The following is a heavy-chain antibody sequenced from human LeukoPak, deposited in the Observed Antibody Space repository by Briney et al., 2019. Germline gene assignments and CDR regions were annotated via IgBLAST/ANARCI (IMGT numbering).Heavy chain of an antibody. CDR2: MNPNSGNT. CDR3: ARGPRFLEWLRYYYYYMDV. V-gene: IGHV1-8*01. D-gene: IGHD3-3*01. Sequence: ASAKVSCKASGYTFTSYDINWVRQATGQGLEWMGWMNPNSGNTVYAQKFQGRVTMTRNTSISTAYMELSSLRSEDTAVYYCARGPRFLEWLRYYYYYMDVWGKGTTVTVSS. CDR1: GYTFTSYD. J-gene: IGHJ6*03.